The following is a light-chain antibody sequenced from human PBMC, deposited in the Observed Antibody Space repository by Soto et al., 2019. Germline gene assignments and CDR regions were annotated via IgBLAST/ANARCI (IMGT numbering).Light chain of an antibody. Sequence: DIPMAQSPSTLSASIGDRVTITCRASQTINNWLAWYQQKPGKAPNLLIYHASNLETGVPSRFSCSAFGTEFTLTISSLQPDDFATYYCQHYNSYPWTFGQGTKVEIK. CDR2: HAS. V-gene: IGKV1-5*01. CDR1: QTINNW. CDR3: QHYNSYPWT. J-gene: IGKJ1*01.